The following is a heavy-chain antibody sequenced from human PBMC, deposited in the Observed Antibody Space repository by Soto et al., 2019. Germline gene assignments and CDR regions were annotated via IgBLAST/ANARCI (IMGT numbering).Heavy chain of an antibody. D-gene: IGHD3-3*01. J-gene: IGHJ4*02. CDR3: ARGPHRKFTICGVVITHFDY. V-gene: IGHV3-21*01. CDR2: ISSSSSYI. CDR1: GFTFSSYS. Sequence: GGSLRLSCAASGFTFSSYSMNWVRQAPGKGLEWVSSISSSSSYIYYADSVKGRFTTSRDNAKNSLYLQMTSLRAEYKSVYYCARGPHRKFTICGVVITHFDYWGQGTRVTVSS.